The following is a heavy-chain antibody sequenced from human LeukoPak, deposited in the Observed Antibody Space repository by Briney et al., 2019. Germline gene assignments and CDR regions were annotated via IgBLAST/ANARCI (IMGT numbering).Heavy chain of an antibody. CDR1: GFTFSDSY. Sequence: PGGSLRLSCAASGFTFSDSYMTWVRQAPGKGVEWVAYISGSGHDINYSDSVKGRFTISRDNAKNSLYLQMNSLRAEDTAVYYCARWSYDSSGYPDFDYWGQGTLVTVSS. CDR3: ARWSYDSSGYPDFDY. CDR2: ISGSGHDI. V-gene: IGHV3-11*04. J-gene: IGHJ4*02. D-gene: IGHD3-22*01.